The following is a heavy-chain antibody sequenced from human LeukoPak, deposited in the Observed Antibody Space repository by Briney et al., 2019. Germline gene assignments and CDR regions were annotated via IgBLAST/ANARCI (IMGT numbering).Heavy chain of an antibody. Sequence: GGSLRLSCAASGFTFSSYGMHWVRQAPGKGLEWVAVISYDGSNKYYADSVKGRFTISRDNSENTLYLQMNSLRAEDTAVYYCAKVGEQWQPSGDLGDWGQGTLVTVSS. V-gene: IGHV3-30*18. CDR1: GFTFSSYG. D-gene: IGHD6-19*01. CDR2: ISYDGSNK. CDR3: AKVGEQWQPSGDLGD. J-gene: IGHJ4*02.